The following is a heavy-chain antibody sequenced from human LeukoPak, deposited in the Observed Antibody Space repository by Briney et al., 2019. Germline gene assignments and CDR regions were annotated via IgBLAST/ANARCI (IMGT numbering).Heavy chain of an antibody. V-gene: IGHV4-61*01. D-gene: IGHD3-10*01. CDR1: GGSISSGSYY. CDR2: IYYSGST. J-gene: IGHJ4*02. Sequence: SQTLSLTCTVSGGSISSGSYYWSWIRQPPGKGLEWIGYIYYSGSTNYNPSLKSRVTISVDTSKNQFSLKLSSVTAADTAVYYCARQRDYYGSGSHEDFDYWGQGTLVTVSS. CDR3: ARQRDYYGSGSHEDFDY.